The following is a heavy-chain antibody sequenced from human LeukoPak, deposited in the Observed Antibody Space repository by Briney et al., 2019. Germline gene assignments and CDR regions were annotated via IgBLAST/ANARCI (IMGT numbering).Heavy chain of an antibody. V-gene: IGHV4-38-2*01. D-gene: IGHD5-18*01. CDR1: GYSISSGYY. J-gene: IGHJ4*02. Sequence: SETLSLTCAVSGYSISSGYYWGWIRQPPGMGPEWIGNIHHSGSTYYNPSLKSRVTISVDTSKNQFSLRLSSVTAADTAVYYCATIKRGSIFGYFDFWGQGIKVTVSS. CDR2: IHHSGST. CDR3: ATIKRGSIFGYFDF.